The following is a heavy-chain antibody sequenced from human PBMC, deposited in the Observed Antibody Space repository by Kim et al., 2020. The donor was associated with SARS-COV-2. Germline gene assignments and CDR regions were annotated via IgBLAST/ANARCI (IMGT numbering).Heavy chain of an antibody. D-gene: IGHD2-2*01. CDR3: ARDGCSSISCRHDS. V-gene: IGHV1-69*04. J-gene: IGHJ4*02. CDR1: GDTFSSYA. Sequence: SVKVSCKASGDTFSSYAISWVRQAPGQGLEWMGRIIPILGIGNYAQKFQGRVTITADKSTSTAYMQLSGLRSEDTAVYYCARDGCSSISCRHDSWGQGTLVTVSS. CDR2: IIPILGIG.